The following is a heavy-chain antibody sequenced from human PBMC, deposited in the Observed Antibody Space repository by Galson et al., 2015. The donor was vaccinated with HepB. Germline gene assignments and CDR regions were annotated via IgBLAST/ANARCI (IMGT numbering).Heavy chain of an antibody. CDR1: GFTFTSSA. Sequence: SVKVSCKASGFTFTSSAMQWVRQARGQRLEWIGWIAVGSGNTNYAQKFQERVTITRDMSTSTAYMELSSLRSEDTAVYYCAAGLRFLEWPPPTTYMDVWGKGTTVTVSS. J-gene: IGHJ6*03. CDR2: IAVGSGNT. CDR3: AAGLRFLEWPPPTTYMDV. V-gene: IGHV1-58*02. D-gene: IGHD3-3*01.